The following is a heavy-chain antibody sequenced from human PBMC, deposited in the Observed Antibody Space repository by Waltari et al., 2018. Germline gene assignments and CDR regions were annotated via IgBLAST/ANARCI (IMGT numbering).Heavy chain of an antibody. CDR1: GFTFSSSA. CDR2: ISGSGGST. CDR3: AKTQFFTSYYYDSSGYYLDY. V-gene: IGHV3-23*01. J-gene: IGHJ4*02. Sequence: EVQLLESGGGLVQPGGSLRLSCAASGFTFSSSAMSWVRQAPGQGLGWVSAISGSGGSTYYADSVKGRFTISRDNSKNTLYLQMNSLRAEDTAVYYCAKTQFFTSYYYDSSGYYLDYWGQGTLVTVSS. D-gene: IGHD3-22*01.